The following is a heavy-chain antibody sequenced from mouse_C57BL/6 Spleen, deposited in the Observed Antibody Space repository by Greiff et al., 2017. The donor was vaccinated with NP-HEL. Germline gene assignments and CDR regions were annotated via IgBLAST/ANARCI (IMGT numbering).Heavy chain of an antibody. J-gene: IGHJ2*01. CDR2: IDPNSGGT. V-gene: IGHV1-72*01. CDR1: GYTFTSYW. D-gene: IGHD2-2*01. Sequence: QVQLQQPGAELVKPGASVKLSCKASGYTFTSYWMHWVKQRPGRGLEWIGRIDPNSGGTKYNEKFKSKATLTVDKSSSTAYMQLSSLTSEDSAVYYCARSGLGLGLGKDDYFDYWGQGTTLTVSS. CDR3: ARSGLGLGLGKDDYFDY.